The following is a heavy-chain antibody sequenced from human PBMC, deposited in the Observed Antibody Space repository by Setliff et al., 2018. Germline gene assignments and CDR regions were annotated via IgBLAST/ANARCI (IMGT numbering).Heavy chain of an antibody. Sequence: SETLSLTCTVSGGSISSSSYYWGWIRQPPGKGLEWVGSIYYSGSTYYNPSLKSRVTISVDTSKNQFSLKLSSVTAADTAVYYCARRRLYSSSWFEGAFDIWGQGTMVTVSS. V-gene: IGHV4-39*01. D-gene: IGHD6-13*01. J-gene: IGHJ3*02. CDR1: GGSISSSSYY. CDR2: IYYSGST. CDR3: ARRRLYSSSWFEGAFDI.